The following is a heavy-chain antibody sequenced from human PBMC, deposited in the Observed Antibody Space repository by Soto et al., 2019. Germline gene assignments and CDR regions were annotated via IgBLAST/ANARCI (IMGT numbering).Heavy chain of an antibody. J-gene: IGHJ3*02. Sequence: EVQLVESGGGLVQPGGSLRLSCAASGFTFSTFWMSWVRQAPGKGLEWVANIKQDGSEKYYVDSMKGRFTISRDNGKNTLYLHMDSLRSDDTAVDYCASHIVGATEPNAFDIVGQWTMVTVSS. CDR1: GFTFSTFW. V-gene: IGHV3-7*01. D-gene: IGHD1-26*01. CDR3: ASHIVGATEPNAFDI. CDR2: IKQDGSEK.